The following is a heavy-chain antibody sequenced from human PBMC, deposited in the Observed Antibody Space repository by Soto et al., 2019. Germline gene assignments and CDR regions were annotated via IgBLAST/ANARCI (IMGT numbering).Heavy chain of an antibody. Sequence: EVQLLESGGGLVQPGGSLRLSCAASGFTFSSFAMSWVRQAPGKGLELVSGINSRAGTTYYADSVKGRFTISRDNSKNTLYLQMNSLTAKDTAVYYCAKDRSSTSCYAFDYWGRGTLVTVSS. V-gene: IGHV3-23*01. J-gene: IGHJ4*02. D-gene: IGHD2-2*01. CDR2: INSRAGTT. CDR3: AKDRSSTSCYAFDY. CDR1: GFTFSSFA.